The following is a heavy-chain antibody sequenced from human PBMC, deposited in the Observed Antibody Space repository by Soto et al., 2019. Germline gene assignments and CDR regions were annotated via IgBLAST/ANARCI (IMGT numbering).Heavy chain of an antibody. CDR1: GFTFSSYA. J-gene: IGHJ5*02. V-gene: IGHV3-30-3*01. Sequence: GGSLRLSCAASGFTFSSYAMHWVRQAPGKGLEWVAVISYDGSNKYYADSVKGRFTISRDNSKNTLYLQMNSLRAEDTAVYYCARGADIVVVVAATQDWFDPWGQGTLVTVSS. CDR3: ARGADIVVVVAATQDWFDP. CDR2: ISYDGSNK. D-gene: IGHD2-15*01.